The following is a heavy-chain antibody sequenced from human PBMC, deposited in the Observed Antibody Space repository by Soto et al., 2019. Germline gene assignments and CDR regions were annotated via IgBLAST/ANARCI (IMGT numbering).Heavy chain of an antibody. D-gene: IGHD2-8*01. CDR1: EFTFSSYS. Sequence: EVQLVESGGGLVKPGGSLRLSCAASEFTFSSYSMNWVRQAPGKGLEWVSSISSSSSYIYYADSVKGRFTISRDNAKNSLYLQMNSLRAEDTAVYYCARPGVYATSRYYYGMDVWGQGTTVTVSS. CDR2: ISSSSSYI. J-gene: IGHJ6*02. V-gene: IGHV3-21*01. CDR3: ARPGVYATSRYYYGMDV.